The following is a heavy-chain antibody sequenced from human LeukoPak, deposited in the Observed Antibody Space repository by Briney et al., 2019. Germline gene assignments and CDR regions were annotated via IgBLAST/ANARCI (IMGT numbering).Heavy chain of an antibody. V-gene: IGHV3-7*01. CDR2: IKQDGSEK. D-gene: IGHD3-22*01. CDR3: ARDIYDSSGYYYNY. CDR1: GFTFSNAW. J-gene: IGHJ4*02. Sequence: GGSLRLSCAASGFTFSNAWMSWVRQAPGKGLEWVANIKQDGSEKYYVDSVKGRFTISRDNAKNSLYLQMNSLRAEDTAVYYCARDIYDSSGYYYNYWGQGTLVTVSS.